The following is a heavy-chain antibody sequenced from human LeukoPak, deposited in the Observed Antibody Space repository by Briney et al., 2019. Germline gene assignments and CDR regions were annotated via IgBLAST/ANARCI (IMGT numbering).Heavy chain of an antibody. D-gene: IGHD5-12*01. Sequence: ASVKVSCKASGYTFTCYYMHWVRQAPGQGLEWMGWINPNSGGTNYAQKFQGRVTMTRDTSISTAYMELSRLRSDDTAVYYCARDQAHYDWRNRGWFDPWGQGTLVTVSS. CDR2: INPNSGGT. J-gene: IGHJ5*02. V-gene: IGHV1-2*02. CDR1: GYTFTCYY. CDR3: ARDQAHYDWRNRGWFDP.